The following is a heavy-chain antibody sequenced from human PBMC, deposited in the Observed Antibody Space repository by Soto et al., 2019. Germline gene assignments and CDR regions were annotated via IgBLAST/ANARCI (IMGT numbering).Heavy chain of an antibody. Sequence: SETLSLTCAIYGGSFSGYYWSWIRQPPGKGLEWIGEINHSGSTNYNPSLKSRVTISVDTSKNQFYLKLSSVTAADTAGWYWARFQHPAYVEYWGQGTPVTVS. CDR2: INHSGST. V-gene: IGHV4-34*01. CDR1: GGSFSGYY. J-gene: IGHJ4*02. CDR3: ARFQHPAYVEY.